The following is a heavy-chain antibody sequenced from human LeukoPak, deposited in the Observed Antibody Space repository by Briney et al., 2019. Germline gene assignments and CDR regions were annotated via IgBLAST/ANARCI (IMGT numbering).Heavy chain of an antibody. J-gene: IGHJ2*01. Sequence: PSETLSLTCTVSGGSVSNNNYYWTWLRQPPGMGLQWIGTVFYSGTTYYNPSLKSRATTSVDTSKNQFSLKLSSVTVADMAVYYCARLARSTRDYFWHFDLWGRGTLVTVSS. D-gene: IGHD2/OR15-2a*01. CDR1: GGSVSNNNYY. CDR2: VFYSGTT. CDR3: ARLARSTRDYFWHFDL. V-gene: IGHV4-39*01.